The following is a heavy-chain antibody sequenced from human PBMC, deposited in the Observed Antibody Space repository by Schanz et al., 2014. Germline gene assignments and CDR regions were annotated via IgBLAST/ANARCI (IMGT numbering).Heavy chain of an antibody. CDR2: ISGNGGEK. D-gene: IGHD5-12*01. V-gene: IGHV3-30*04. J-gene: IGHJ4*02. CDR1: GFSFSTYA. CDR3: AKDMARGGYNWGFDS. Sequence: QVQLVESGGGVVQPGRSLRLSCAASGFSFSTYAMHWVRQAPGKGLRCVAVISGNGGEKYYADSVKGRFTISRDNSKNTLYLQMNSLRAEDTAIYYCAKDMARGGYNWGFDSWGQGTLVTVSS.